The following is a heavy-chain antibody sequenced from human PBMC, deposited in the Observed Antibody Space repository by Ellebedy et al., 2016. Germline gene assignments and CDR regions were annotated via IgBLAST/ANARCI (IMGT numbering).Heavy chain of an antibody. CDR2: INHSGST. CDR1: GGSISSSSYY. CDR3: ARKHGPRDITMVRGVIRNNWFDP. J-gene: IGHJ5*02. D-gene: IGHD3-10*01. Sequence: SETLSLTCTVSGGSISSSSYYWGWIRQPPGKGLEWIGEINHSGSTNYNPSLKSRVTISVDTSKNQFSLKLSSVTAEDTAVYYCARKHGPRDITMVRGVIRNNWFDPWGQGTLVTVSS. V-gene: IGHV4-39*07.